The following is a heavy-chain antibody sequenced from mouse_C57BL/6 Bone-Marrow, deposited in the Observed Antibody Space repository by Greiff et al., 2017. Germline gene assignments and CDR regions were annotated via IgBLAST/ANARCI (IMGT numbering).Heavy chain of an antibody. D-gene: IGHD4-1*01. CDR2: IDPSDSYT. V-gene: IGHV1-69*01. CDR1: GYTFTSYW. J-gene: IGHJ2*01. CDR3: ARYSLTQDY. Sequence: QVQLQQPGAELVMPGASVKLSCKASGYTFTSYWMHWVKQRPGQGLEWIGEIDPSDSYTNYNQKFKGKSTLTVDKSSSTAYMQLSSLTSEDSAVYYCARYSLTQDYWGQGTTLTVSS.